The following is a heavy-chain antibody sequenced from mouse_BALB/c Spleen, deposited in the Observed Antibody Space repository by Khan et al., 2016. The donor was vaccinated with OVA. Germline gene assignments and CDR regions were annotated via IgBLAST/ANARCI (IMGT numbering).Heavy chain of an antibody. CDR2: IWGGGGT. D-gene: IGHD2-14*01. J-gene: IGHJ4*01. Sequence: QVQLKESGPGLVAPSQSLSITCTVSGFSLSRYNIHWVRQPPGKGLEWLGMIWGGGGTDYNSTLKSRLSISNDNSKSQVFLKMNSLQTDDTAMYYSARAYYRYDGYYAIDYWGQGTSVTVSS. V-gene: IGHV2-6-4*01. CDR1: GFSLSRYN. CDR3: ARAYYRYDGYYAIDY.